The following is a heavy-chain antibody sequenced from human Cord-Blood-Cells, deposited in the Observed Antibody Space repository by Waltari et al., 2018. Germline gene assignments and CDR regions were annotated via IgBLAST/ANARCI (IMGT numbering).Heavy chain of an antibody. CDR1: GFTVSSNY. Sequence: EVQLVETGGGLIQPGGSLRLSCAASGFTVSSNYMSWVRQAPGKGLECVSGIYSGGSTYYADSVKGRFTISRDNSKNTLYLQMNSLRAEDTAVYYCAREWKAAGTHWFDPWGQGTLVTVSS. J-gene: IGHJ5*02. D-gene: IGHD6-13*01. V-gene: IGHV3-53*02. CDR3: AREWKAAGTHWFDP. CDR2: IYSGGST.